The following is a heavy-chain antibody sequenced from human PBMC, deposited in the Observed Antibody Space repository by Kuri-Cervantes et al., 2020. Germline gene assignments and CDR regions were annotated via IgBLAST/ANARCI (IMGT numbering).Heavy chain of an antibody. CDR3: TRGGIAVAGSFDY. CDR1: GFTFGDYA. D-gene: IGHD6-19*01. Sequence: GESLKISCTASGFTFGDYAMSWFRQAPGKGLEWVGFIRSKAYGGTTEYAASVKGRFTISRDDSKSIAYLQMNSLKTEDTAVYYCTRGGIAVAGSFDYWGQGTLVTVSS. V-gene: IGHV3-49*03. CDR2: IRSKAYGGTT. J-gene: IGHJ4*02.